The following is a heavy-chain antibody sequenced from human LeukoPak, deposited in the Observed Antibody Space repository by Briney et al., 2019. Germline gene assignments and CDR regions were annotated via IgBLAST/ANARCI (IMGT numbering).Heavy chain of an antibody. CDR3: AKRGNSWDLFDY. CDR1: GFTFSSYV. CDR2: VGGSVGSM. V-gene: IGHV3-23*01. J-gene: IGHJ4*02. D-gene: IGHD6-13*01. Sequence: PGRSLRLSCAASGFTFSSYVMSWVRQAPGKGLEWVSNVGGSVGSMFYAASVKGRFAISRDNSKNTLFLQMNNLRVDDTAVYYCAKRGNSWDLFDYWGQGTLVTVSS.